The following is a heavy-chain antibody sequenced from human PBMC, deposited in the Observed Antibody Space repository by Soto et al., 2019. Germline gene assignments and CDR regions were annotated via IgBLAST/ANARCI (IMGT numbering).Heavy chain of an antibody. D-gene: IGHD6-13*01. Sequence: WGSLALACAASGCCVHSSDWRWIRQPKRKVLEWIGYIYYSGSTNYNPSLNSRVTISVDTSKNQFSLKLSSVTAADTAVYYCARSYSSTFYYYYYYGMDVWGQGTTVPVSS. J-gene: IGHJ6*02. CDR1: GCCVHSSD. CDR2: IYYSGST. CDR3: ARSYSSTFYYYYYYGMDV. V-gene: IGHV4-59*02.